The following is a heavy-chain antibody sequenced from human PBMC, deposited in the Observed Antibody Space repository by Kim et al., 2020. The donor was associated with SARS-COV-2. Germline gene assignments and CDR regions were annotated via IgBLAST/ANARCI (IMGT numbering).Heavy chain of an antibody. CDR1: GGSVSSGSNY. Sequence: SETLSLTCTVSGGSVSSGSNYWSWIRQPPGKGLEWIGKIYYSGSTNYNPSLKSRVTISVDTSKNQFSLKLSSMTAADTAVYYCARVWGANFDYWGQGTLVTVSS. CDR2: IYYSGST. CDR3: ARVWGANFDY. V-gene: IGHV4-61*01. D-gene: IGHD1-26*01. J-gene: IGHJ4*02.